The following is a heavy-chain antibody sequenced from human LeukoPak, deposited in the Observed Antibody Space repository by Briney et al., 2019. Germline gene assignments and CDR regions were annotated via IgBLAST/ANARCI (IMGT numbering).Heavy chain of an antibody. D-gene: IGHD3-10*01. CDR1: GGSFSGYY. V-gene: IGHV4-34*01. Sequence: PSETLSLTCAVYGGSFSGYYWSWIRQPPGEGLEWIGEINHSGSTNYNPSLKSRVTISVDASKNQFSLKLSSVTAADTAVYYCARHRRFGELSSYYYGMDVWGKGTTATVSS. CDR2: INHSGST. CDR3: ARHRRFGELSSYYYGMDV. J-gene: IGHJ6*04.